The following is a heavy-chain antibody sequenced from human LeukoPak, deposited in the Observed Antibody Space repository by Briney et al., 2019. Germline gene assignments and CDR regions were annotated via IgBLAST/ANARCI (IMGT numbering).Heavy chain of an antibody. CDR2: ISAYNGNT. V-gene: IGHV1-18*01. J-gene: IGHJ5*02. CDR3: ARGRVEYSSSSGGWFDP. CDR1: GYTFTSYG. Sequence: ASVKVSCKASGYTFTSYGISWVRQAPGQGLEWMGWISAYNGNTKYAQKLQGRVTMTTDTSTSTAYMELRSLRSDDTAVYYCARGRVEYSSSSGGWFDPWGQGTLVTVSS. D-gene: IGHD6-6*01.